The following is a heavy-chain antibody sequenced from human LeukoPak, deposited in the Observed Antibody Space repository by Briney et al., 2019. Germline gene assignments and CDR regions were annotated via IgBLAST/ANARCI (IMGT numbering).Heavy chain of an antibody. D-gene: IGHD5-12*01. CDR1: GGSFSGYY. CDR2: INHSGST. V-gene: IGHV4-34*01. J-gene: IGHJ4*02. CDR3: AGGGVDYFAY. Sequence: SETLSLTCAVYGGSFSGYYWSWIRQPPGKGLEWIGEINHSGSTNYNPSLKSRVTISVDTSKNQFSLKLSSVTAADTAVYYCAGGGVDYFAYWGQGTLVTVSS.